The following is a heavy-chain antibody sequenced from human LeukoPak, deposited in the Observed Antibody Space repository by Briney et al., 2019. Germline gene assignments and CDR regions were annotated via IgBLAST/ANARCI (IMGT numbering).Heavy chain of an antibody. CDR1: GGSVSSSNYY. J-gene: IGHJ4*02. Sequence: SETLSLTCSVSGGSVSSSNYYWGWIRQPPGKGLEWIGSIYYSGSTYYNPSLKSRVTISADTSRNQFSLKLISVTAADTAVYYCASRKLGNDYWGQGTLVTVSS. V-gene: IGHV4-39*07. CDR2: IYYSGST. D-gene: IGHD7-27*01. CDR3: ASRKLGNDY.